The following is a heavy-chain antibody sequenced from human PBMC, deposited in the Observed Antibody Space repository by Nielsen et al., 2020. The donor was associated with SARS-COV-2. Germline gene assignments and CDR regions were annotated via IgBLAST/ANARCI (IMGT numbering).Heavy chain of an antibody. CDR1: GFTFSDYY. D-gene: IGHD3-22*01. V-gene: IGHV3-11*06. CDR2: ISSSSSYT. CDR3: AKEGYYYDSSGYSTSYYYYGMDV. Sequence: GESLKISCAASGFTFSDYYMSWIRQAPGKGLEWVSYISSSSSYTNYADSVKGRFTISRDNSKNTLYLQMNSLRAEDTAVYYCAKEGYYYDSSGYSTSYYYYGMDVWGQGTTVTVSS. J-gene: IGHJ6*02.